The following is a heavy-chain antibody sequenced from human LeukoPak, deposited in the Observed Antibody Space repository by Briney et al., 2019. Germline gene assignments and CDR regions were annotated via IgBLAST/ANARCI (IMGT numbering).Heavy chain of an antibody. V-gene: IGHV3-30*14. CDR1: GFTFSTYA. J-gene: IGHJ4*02. Sequence: PGGSLRLSCAASGFTFSTYAMHWVRQAPGKGLEWVAVISYDGSNKYYADSVKGRFTISRDNSKNTLYLQMNSLRGEDTGVYYCARETPYYDSSGLDYWGQGTLVTVSS. CDR2: ISYDGSNK. CDR3: ARETPYYDSSGLDY. D-gene: IGHD3-22*01.